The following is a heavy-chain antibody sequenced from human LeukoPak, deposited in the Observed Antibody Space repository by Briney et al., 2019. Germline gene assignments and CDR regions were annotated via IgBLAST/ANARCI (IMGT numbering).Heavy chain of an antibody. Sequence: GGSLRLSCVASGFAFRRYWMSWVRQAPGKGLEWVANIKQDGGEKYYVDSVKGRFTISRDNAKNSLFLQMNSLRVEDTAVYYCARLGGSYYTYWGQGTLVTVSS. CDR3: ARLGGSYYTY. V-gene: IGHV3-7*01. CDR1: GFAFRRYW. CDR2: IKQDGGEK. D-gene: IGHD1-26*01. J-gene: IGHJ4*02.